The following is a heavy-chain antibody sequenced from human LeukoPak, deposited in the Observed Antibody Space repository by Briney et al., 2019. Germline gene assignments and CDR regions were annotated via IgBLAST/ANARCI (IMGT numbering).Heavy chain of an antibody. V-gene: IGHV3-23*01. CDR3: AKDGGYCTNGVCYKGAFDM. Sequence: GGSLRLSCAASGFTFSSYAMSWVRQAPGKGLEWVSAISGSGGSTYYADSVKGRFTISRDNSKNTLYLQMNSLRAEDTAVYYCAKDGGYCTNGVCYKGAFDMWGQGTMVTVSS. CDR2: ISGSGGST. CDR1: GFTFSSYA. D-gene: IGHD2-8*01. J-gene: IGHJ3*02.